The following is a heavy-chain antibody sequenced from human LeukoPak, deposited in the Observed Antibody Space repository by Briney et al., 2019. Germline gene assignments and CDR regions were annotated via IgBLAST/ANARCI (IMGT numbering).Heavy chain of an antibody. V-gene: IGHV3-7*01. CDR3: ARVSTPMTTSSYNWFDP. D-gene: IGHD4-11*01. J-gene: IGHJ5*02. Sequence: GGYLRLSCAASGFTFSSYWMSWVRQATGKGLEWVANIKQDGSEKYYVDSVKGRFTISRDNAKNSLYLQMNSLRAEDTAVYYCARVSTPMTTSSYNWFDPWGQGTLVTVSS. CDR1: GFTFSSYW. CDR2: IKQDGSEK.